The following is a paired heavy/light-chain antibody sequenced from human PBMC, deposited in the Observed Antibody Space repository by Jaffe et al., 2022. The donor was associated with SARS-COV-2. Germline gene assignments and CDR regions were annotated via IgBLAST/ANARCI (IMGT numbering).Heavy chain of an antibody. J-gene: IGHJ3*02. Sequence: EMQLAESGGGLVQPGGSLRLSCAASGFTFSTYSLNWVRQAPGKGLEWLSYISVRGDYMFYAESVKGRFTISRDNARNSLYLQMNSLRVEDTAVYYCVVDHSYAFNIWGQGTMVTVSS. V-gene: IGHV3-48*01. CDR1: GFTFSTYS. CDR2: ISVRGDYM. CDR3: VVDHSYAFNI. D-gene: IGHD4-4*01.
Light chain of an antibody. Sequence: QSALTQPPSASGSPGQSVTISCTGTSSDVGGYNFVSWYQQHPGKAPKLMIYEVTKRPSGVPDRFSGSKSANTASLTVSGLQAEDEADYYCVSYGGSDNFWVLGGGTKLTVL. V-gene: IGLV2-8*01. CDR3: VSYGGSDNFWV. CDR2: EVT. J-gene: IGLJ3*02. CDR1: SSDVGGYNF.